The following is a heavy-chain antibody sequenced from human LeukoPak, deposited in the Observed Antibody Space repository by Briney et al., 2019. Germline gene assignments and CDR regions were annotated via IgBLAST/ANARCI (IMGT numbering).Heavy chain of an antibody. D-gene: IGHD3-22*01. J-gene: IGHJ3*02. V-gene: IGHV1-58*02. Sequence: SVKVSCKASGFTFTSSAMQWVRQARGQLLEWIGWIVVGSGNTNYAQKFQERVTITRDMSTSTAYMELSSLRSEDTAVYYCAARAGMIVVAGDAFDIWGQGTMVTVSS. CDR1: GFTFTSSA. CDR3: AARAGMIVVAGDAFDI. CDR2: IVVGSGNT.